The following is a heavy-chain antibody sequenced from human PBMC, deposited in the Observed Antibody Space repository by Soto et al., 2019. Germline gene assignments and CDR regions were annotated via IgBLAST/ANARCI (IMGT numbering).Heavy chain of an antibody. D-gene: IGHD2-15*01. J-gene: IGHJ4*02. CDR1: GFTFSSFE. Sequence: VGSLRLSCAASGFTFSSFEMNWVRQAPGKGLEWVSYISTSGSTVYYADSVKGRFTISRDNAKNSLYLQMNSLRAEDTAVYYCARASVVVVDGFDYWGQGTLVTVSS. V-gene: IGHV3-48*03. CDR2: ISTSGSTV. CDR3: ARASVVVVDGFDY.